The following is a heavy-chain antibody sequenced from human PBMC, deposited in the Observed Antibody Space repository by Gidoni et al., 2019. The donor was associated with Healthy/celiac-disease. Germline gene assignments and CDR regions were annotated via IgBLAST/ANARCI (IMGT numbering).Heavy chain of an antibody. J-gene: IGHJ5*02. CDR1: GGSFSGYY. CDR3: ARDGGSGWYSSAYNWFDP. V-gene: IGHV4-34*01. Sequence: QVQLQQWGAGLLKPSETLSLTCAVYGGSFSGYYWSWIRQPPGKGLEWIGEINHSGSTNYNPSLKSRVTISVDTSKNQFSLKLSSVTAADTAVYYCARDGGSGWYSSAYNWFDPWGQGTLVTVSS. D-gene: IGHD6-19*01. CDR2: INHSGST.